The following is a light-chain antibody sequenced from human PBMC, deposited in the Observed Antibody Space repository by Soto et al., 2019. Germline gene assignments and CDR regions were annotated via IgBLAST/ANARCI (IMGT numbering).Light chain of an antibody. CDR1: ETISRW. Sequence: DMQMTQSPSTLYASVGDRVTMTCRASETISRWLAWYQQKPGKAPKLLIYDVSNLGSGVPSTFSGSGFGTEFTLTISSLQPQDFVTYYCQQYKSSRYTFGQGTKLQIK. V-gene: IGKV1-5*01. J-gene: IGKJ2*01. CDR2: DVS. CDR3: QQYKSSRYT.